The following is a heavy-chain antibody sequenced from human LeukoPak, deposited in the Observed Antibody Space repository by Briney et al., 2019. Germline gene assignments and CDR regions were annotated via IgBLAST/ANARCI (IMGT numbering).Heavy chain of an antibody. CDR3: ASDYCSGTSCKDVFDY. Sequence: GGSLRLSCAASGFTFSSHSMNWVRQAPGKGLEWVSSISSSSTYIYYADSVKGRFTISRDNAKNSLYLQMNSLRAEDTAVYYCASDYCSGTSCKDVFDYWGQGTLVTVSS. V-gene: IGHV3-21*01. D-gene: IGHD2-2*01. CDR2: ISSSSTYI. CDR1: GFTFSSHS. J-gene: IGHJ4*02.